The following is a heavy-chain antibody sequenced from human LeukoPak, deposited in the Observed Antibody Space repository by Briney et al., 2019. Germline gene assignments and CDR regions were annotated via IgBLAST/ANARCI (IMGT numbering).Heavy chain of an antibody. CDR1: GFTFNDFA. J-gene: IGHJ3*02. Sequence: GGSLRLSCAASGFTFNDFAMHWVRQTPGKGLEWVSGISWNSGSIGYADSVKGRFTISRDNSKNTLYLQMNSLRAEDTAVYYCARDSIVTSPSNAFGIWGQGTMVTVSS. V-gene: IGHV3-9*01. CDR2: ISWNSGSI. CDR3: ARDSIVTSPSNAFGI. D-gene: IGHD2-21*01.